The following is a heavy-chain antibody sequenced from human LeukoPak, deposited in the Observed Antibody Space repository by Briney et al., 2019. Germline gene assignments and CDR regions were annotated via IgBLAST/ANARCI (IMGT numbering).Heavy chain of an antibody. D-gene: IGHD3-22*01. J-gene: IGHJ4*02. CDR1: RFTFSSYW. Sequence: GGSLRLSCAASRFTFSSYWMSWVRQAPGKGLEWVANIKRDGSEKYYVDSVKGRFTISRDNAKNSLYLQMNSLRAEDTALYYCAKDLGYDSSQFFDYWGQGTLVTVSS. V-gene: IGHV3-7*03. CDR3: AKDLGYDSSQFFDY. CDR2: IKRDGSEK.